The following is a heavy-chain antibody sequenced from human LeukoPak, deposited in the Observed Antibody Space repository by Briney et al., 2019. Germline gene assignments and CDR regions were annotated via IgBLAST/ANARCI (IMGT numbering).Heavy chain of an antibody. D-gene: IGHD3-22*01. CDR3: ARAAYIGVNTPNYYDSSGYFNTLFDY. CDR2: IYYSRST. V-gene: IGHV4-39*07. J-gene: IGHJ4*02. Sequence: SETLSLTCTVSGGSISSSSYYWGWVRQPPGKGLEWIGTIYYSRSTYCNPSLKSRVTISVDTSKNQFSLKLSSVTAADTAVYYCARAAYIGVNTPNYYDSSGYFNTLFDYWGQGTLVTVSS. CDR1: GGSISSSSYY.